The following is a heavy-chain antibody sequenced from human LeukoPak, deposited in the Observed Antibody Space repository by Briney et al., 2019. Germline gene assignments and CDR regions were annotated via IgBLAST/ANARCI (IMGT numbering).Heavy chain of an antibody. J-gene: IGHJ4*02. D-gene: IGHD6-19*01. CDR3: GSGSGWYSPDY. Sequence: GGSLRLSCTASGFTFGDYAMSWFRQAPGKGLEWVGFSRNKAYGGTTEYAASVKGRFTISRDDSKNIAYLQMNSLKTEDTGGYYCGSGSGWYSPDYWGQGTLVTVSS. CDR1: GFTFGDYA. CDR2: SRNKAYGGTT. V-gene: IGHV3-49*03.